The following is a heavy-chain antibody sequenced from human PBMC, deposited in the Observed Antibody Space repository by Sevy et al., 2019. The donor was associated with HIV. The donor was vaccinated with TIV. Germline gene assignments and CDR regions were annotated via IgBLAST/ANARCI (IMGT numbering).Heavy chain of an antibody. CDR2: IYRGGST. V-gene: IGHV3-53*01. CDR3: ARGLSGGELGFDY. J-gene: IGHJ4*02. CDR1: GFTVSSNY. D-gene: IGHD3-10*01. Sequence: GGSLRLSCAASGFTVSSNYMSWVRQAPGKGLEWVSVIYRGGSTYYADSVKGRFTISRDNSKNTLYLQMNSLRAEDTAVYYCARGLSGGELGFDYWGQGTLVTVSS.